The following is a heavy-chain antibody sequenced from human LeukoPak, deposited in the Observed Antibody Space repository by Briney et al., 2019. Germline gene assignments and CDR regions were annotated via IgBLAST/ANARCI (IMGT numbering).Heavy chain of an antibody. D-gene: IGHD6-19*01. J-gene: IGHJ3*02. CDR3: ARRSPPYSSGWRKSGRKDDAFDI. V-gene: IGHV4-34*01. CDR1: GGSFSGYY. Sequence: TPSETLSLTCAVYGGSFSGYYWSWIRQPPGKGLEWIGEINHSGSTNYNPSLKSRVTISVDTSKNQFSLKLSSVTAADTAVYYCARRSPPYSSGWRKSGRKDDAFDIWGQGTMVTVSS. CDR2: INHSGST.